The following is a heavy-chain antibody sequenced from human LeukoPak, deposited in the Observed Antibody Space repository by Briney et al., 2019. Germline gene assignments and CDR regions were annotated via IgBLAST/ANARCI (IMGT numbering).Heavy chain of an antibody. J-gene: IGHJ4*02. D-gene: IGHD3-9*01. CDR2: IAASGTT. V-gene: IGHV4-4*08. CDR1: GGSISSYY. Sequence: SETLSLTCTVSGGSISSYYWSWIRQPPGKGLEFIGYIAASGTTKHNPSLKSRVTLSMDTSKNQFSLKLRSVTAADTAVYFCARFPYFEGFDYWGQGTQVIVSS. CDR3: ARFPYFEGFDY.